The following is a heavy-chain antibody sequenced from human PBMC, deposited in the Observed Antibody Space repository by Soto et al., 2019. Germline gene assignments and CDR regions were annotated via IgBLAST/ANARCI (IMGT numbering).Heavy chain of an antibody. CDR1: GGTFSSYA. Sequence: QVQLVQSGAEVKKPGSSVKVSCKASGGTFSSYAISWVRQAPGQGLEWMGGIIPIFGTENYAQKFQGRVTIPEDESTSTAYREMSSLRFEDTAVYYCARAAVGQGYSGYFYWGQGNLGTVSS. V-gene: IGHV1-69*01. J-gene: IGHJ4*02. CDR2: IIPIFGTE. D-gene: IGHD5-12*01. CDR3: ARAAVGQGYSGYFY.